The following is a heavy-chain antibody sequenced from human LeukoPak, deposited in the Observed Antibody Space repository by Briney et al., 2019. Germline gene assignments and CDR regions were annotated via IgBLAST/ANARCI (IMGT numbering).Heavy chain of an antibody. CDR1: GFTFDDYA. CDR2: ISWNSGSI. CDR3: AGVKPPGYNWFDP. Sequence: GRSLRLSCAASGFTFDDYAMHWVRQAPGKGLEWVSGISWNSGSIGYADSVKGRFTISRDNAKNSLYLQMNSLRAEDTAVYYCAGVKPPGYNWFDPWGQGTLVTVSS. J-gene: IGHJ5*02. V-gene: IGHV3-9*01.